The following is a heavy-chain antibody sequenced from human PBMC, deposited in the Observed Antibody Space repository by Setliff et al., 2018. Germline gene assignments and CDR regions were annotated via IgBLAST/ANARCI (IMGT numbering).Heavy chain of an antibody. CDR3: AREYVVISFVRNTHSHYGMDV. CDR2: IYTSGIT. D-gene: IGHD2-21*01. Sequence: TSETLSLTCTVSGGSISSGTYYWSWIRQPAGRGLEWIGRIYTSGITNYSPSLKSRVSISSDTSKNVISLKLNSVTAADTAVYFCAREYVVISFVRNTHSHYGMDVWGQGTTVTVSS. J-gene: IGHJ6*02. V-gene: IGHV4-61*02. CDR1: GGSISSGTYY.